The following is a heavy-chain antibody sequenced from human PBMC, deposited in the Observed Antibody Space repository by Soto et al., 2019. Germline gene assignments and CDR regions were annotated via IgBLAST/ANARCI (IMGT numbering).Heavy chain of an antibody. CDR1: GESISSSSYY. Sequence: SETLSLTCIVSGESISSSSYYWCWIRQPPGKGLEWIGSIYHSGRTYYNPSLKSRVSISIDTSKNQFSLKLSSVTAADTALYYCARQRTTVVTQAYFDYWGQGALVTVSS. D-gene: IGHD2-21*02. J-gene: IGHJ4*02. V-gene: IGHV4-39*01. CDR3: ARQRTTVVTQAYFDY. CDR2: IYHSGRT.